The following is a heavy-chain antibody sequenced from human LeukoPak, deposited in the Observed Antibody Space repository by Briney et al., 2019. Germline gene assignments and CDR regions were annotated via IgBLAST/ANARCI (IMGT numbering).Heavy chain of an antibody. D-gene: IGHD4-11*01. CDR2: IYYSGST. J-gene: IGHJ6*02. CDR3: ARVYIDYLYGMDV. Sequence: SQTLSLTCTVSGGSISSGGYYWSWIRQHPGKGLEWIGYIYYSGSTYYNPSLKSRVTISVDTSKNQFSLKLSSVTAADTAVYYCARVYIDYLYGMDVWGQGTTVTVSS. CDR1: GGSISSGGYY. V-gene: IGHV4-31*03.